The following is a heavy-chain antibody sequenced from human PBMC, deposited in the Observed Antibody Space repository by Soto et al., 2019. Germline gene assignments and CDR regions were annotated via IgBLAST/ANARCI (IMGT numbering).Heavy chain of an antibody. D-gene: IGHD3-3*01. CDR2: INPSGGST. Sequence: ASVKVSCKASGYTFTSYYMHWVRQAPGQGLEWMAIINPSGGSTSYAQKFQGRVTMTRDTSTSTVYMELSSLRSEDTAVYYCAGGVRGGYDFWSGSPNYYGMDVWGQGTTVTVSS. CDR1: GYTFTSYY. CDR3: AGGVRGGYDFWSGSPNYYGMDV. J-gene: IGHJ6*02. V-gene: IGHV1-46*01.